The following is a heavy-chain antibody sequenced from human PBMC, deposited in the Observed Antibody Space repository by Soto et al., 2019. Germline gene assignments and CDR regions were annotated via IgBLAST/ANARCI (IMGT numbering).Heavy chain of an antibody. CDR1: GGSFSGYY. V-gene: IGHV4-34*01. D-gene: IGHD6-6*01. CDR3: ARGGAARPRRSSSWFDP. Sequence: SETLSLTGAVYGGSFSGYYWSWIRQPPGKGLEWIGEINHSGSTNYNPSLKSRVTISVDTSKNQFSLKLSSVTAADTAVYYCARGGAARPRRSSSWFDPWGQGTLVTVSS. J-gene: IGHJ5*02. CDR2: INHSGST.